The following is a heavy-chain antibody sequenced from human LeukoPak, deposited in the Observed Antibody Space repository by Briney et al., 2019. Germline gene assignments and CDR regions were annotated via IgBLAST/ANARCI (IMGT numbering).Heavy chain of an antibody. CDR3: AKDQSGGGYYWFDY. CDR2: ISAYNGNT. Sequence: ASVKVSCKASGYTFTSYGISWVRQAPGQGLEWMGWISAYNGNTNYAQKLQGRVTMTTDTSTSTAYMELRSLRSDDTAVYYCAKDQSGGGYYWFDYWGQGTLVTVSS. J-gene: IGHJ4*02. D-gene: IGHD3-22*01. CDR1: GYTFTSYG. V-gene: IGHV1-18*01.